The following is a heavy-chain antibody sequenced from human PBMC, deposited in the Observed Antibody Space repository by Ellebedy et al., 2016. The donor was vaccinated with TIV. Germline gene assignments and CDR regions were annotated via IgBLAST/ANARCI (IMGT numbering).Heavy chain of an antibody. Sequence: GESLKISXAASGFTFSNYAMSWVRQAPGKGLEWVSAISGSGGGTYYADSVKGRFTISRDNSKNTLFLQMDSLRAGDTAIYYCANYQRWLQSGAITDAFHIWGQGTMVTVSS. J-gene: IGHJ3*02. V-gene: IGHV3-23*01. D-gene: IGHD5-24*01. CDR2: ISGSGGGT. CDR1: GFTFSNYA. CDR3: ANYQRWLQSGAITDAFHI.